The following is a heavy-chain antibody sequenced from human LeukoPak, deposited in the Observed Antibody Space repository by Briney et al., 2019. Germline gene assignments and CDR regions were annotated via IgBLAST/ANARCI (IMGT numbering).Heavy chain of an antibody. D-gene: IGHD3-3*01. CDR1: GYSISSGYY. J-gene: IGHJ4*02. V-gene: IGHV4-38-2*02. Sequence: SETLSLTCTVSGYSISSGYYWGWIRQPPGKGLEWIGSIYYSGSTYYNPSLKSRVTISVDTSKNQFSLKLSSVTAADTAVYYCARDPWRGTIFGVVILNYFDYWGQGTLVTVSS. CDR2: IYYSGST. CDR3: ARDPWRGTIFGVVILNYFDY.